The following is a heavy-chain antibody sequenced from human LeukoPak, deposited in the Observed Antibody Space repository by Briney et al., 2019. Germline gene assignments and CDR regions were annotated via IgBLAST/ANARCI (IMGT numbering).Heavy chain of an antibody. CDR3: ARDGARSDFDY. Sequence: ASVKVSCKASGYTFSSYYIYWVRQAPGHGLEWLGGINPSGGSTTYAQKLQGRVTMTRDTSTSTVYMELSSLRSEDTAVYYCARDGARSDFDYWGHGTLVTVSS. J-gene: IGHJ4*01. D-gene: IGHD3-3*01. V-gene: IGHV1-46*01. CDR2: INPSGGST. CDR1: GYTFSSYY.